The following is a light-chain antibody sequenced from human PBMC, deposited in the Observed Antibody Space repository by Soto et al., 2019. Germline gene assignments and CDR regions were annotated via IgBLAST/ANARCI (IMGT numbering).Light chain of an antibody. CDR1: SSDVGGYNY. Sequence: QSALTQPASVSGSPGQSIAISCTGTSSDVGGYNYVSWYQQHPGKAPKLMIYDVSNRPSGVSNRFSGSKSGNTASLTISGLQAEDEAYYYCSSYTSSSTYVVGTGTKLTVL. CDR3: SSYTSSSTYV. J-gene: IGLJ1*01. CDR2: DVS. V-gene: IGLV2-14*03.